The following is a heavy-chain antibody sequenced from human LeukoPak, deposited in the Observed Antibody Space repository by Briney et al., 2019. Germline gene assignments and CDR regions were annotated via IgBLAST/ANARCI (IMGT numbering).Heavy chain of an antibody. CDR1: SYSISSGYY. Sequence: SETLSLTCTVSSYSISSGYYWGWIRQPPGKGLEWIACINHSGITYYNPSLKSRVTISVDTSKNQFSLKVTSVTAADTAVYYCGRDRPTGYYDYWGQGTLVTVSS. V-gene: IGHV4-38-2*02. D-gene: IGHD3-9*01. CDR2: INHSGIT. CDR3: GRDRPTGYYDY. J-gene: IGHJ4*02.